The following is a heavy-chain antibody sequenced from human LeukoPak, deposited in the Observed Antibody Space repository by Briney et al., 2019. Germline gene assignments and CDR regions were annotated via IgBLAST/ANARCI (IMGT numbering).Heavy chain of an antibody. V-gene: IGHV3-23*01. CDR3: AKTTPSFNWGQFDY. J-gene: IGHJ4*02. CDR2: ISGSGGST. Sequence: GGSLRLSCAASGFTFSSYAMSWVRQAPGKGLEGVSAISGSGGSTYYADSVKGRFTISRDNSKNTLYLQMDSLRAEDTAVYYCAKTTPSFNWGQFDYWGQGTLVTVSS. D-gene: IGHD7-27*01. CDR1: GFTFSSYA.